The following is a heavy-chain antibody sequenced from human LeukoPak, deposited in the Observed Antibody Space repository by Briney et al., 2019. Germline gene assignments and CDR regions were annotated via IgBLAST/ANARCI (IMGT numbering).Heavy chain of an antibody. CDR2: ISNNGVIT. CDR3: AKGLILGGSGPFDH. CDR1: GFTFSNYA. D-gene: IGHD3-16*01. Sequence: PGGSLRLSCAASGFTFSNYAMSWVRQAPGKGLEWVSSISNNGVITYNADSVKGRLTISRDNSKNTLNLQMNSLRVEDTAVYYCAKGLILGGSGPFDHWGQGTLVTVSS. V-gene: IGHV3-23*01. J-gene: IGHJ4*02.